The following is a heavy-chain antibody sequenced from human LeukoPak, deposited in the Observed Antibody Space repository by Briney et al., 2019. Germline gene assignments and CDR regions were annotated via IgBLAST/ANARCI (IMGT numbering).Heavy chain of an antibody. CDR3: VRAIGSNTL. Sequence: GGSLRLSCAASGFTFTTYWMSWVRQAPGKVLEWVANINQDGSEKYYVDSVKGRFTISRDNAKNSLYLQMNSLRAEDTAVCFCVRAIGSNTLWGQGTLVTVSS. V-gene: IGHV3-7*01. CDR2: INQDGSEK. D-gene: IGHD4-23*01. J-gene: IGHJ4*02. CDR1: GFTFTTYW.